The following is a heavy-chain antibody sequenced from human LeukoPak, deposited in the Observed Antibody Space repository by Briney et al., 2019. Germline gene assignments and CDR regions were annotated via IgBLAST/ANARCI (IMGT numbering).Heavy chain of an antibody. CDR2: IKQDGSER. D-gene: IGHD4/OR15-4a*01. CDR3: ARETIGNWFDP. J-gene: IGHJ5*02. CDR1: GFTFGSDW. Sequence: GGSLRLSCAASGFTFGSDWMTWVRQAPGKRLEWVANIKQDGSERFYVDSVKGRFAISRDNAKNSLYLQMNSLRAEDTAMYYCARETIGNWFDPWGQGTLVTVSS. V-gene: IGHV3-7*01.